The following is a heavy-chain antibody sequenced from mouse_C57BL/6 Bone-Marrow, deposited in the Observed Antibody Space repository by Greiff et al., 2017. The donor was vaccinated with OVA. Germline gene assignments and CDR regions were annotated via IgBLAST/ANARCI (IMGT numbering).Heavy chain of an antibody. CDR1: GYTFTSYW. CDR2: IDPSDSYT. V-gene: IGHV1-69*01. J-gene: IGHJ4*01. Sequence: LQQPGAELVMPGASVKLSCKASGYTFTSYWMHWVKQRPGQGLEWIGEIDPSDSYTNYNQKFKGKSTLTVDKSSSTAYMQLSSLTSEDSAVYYCAREDYYGSSFYYAMDYWGQGTSVTVSS. CDR3: AREDYYGSSFYYAMDY. D-gene: IGHD1-1*01.